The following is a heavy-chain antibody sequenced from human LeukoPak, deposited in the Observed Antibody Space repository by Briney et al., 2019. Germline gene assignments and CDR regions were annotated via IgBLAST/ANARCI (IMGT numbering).Heavy chain of an antibody. Sequence: GGSLRLSCAASGFPFSSYAMSWVGQAPGKGLEWVSAITNGGSTYYADSVKVRFTISRDTSTNTRYLQMKSLRADDTAVNYRAKHIVIVPAVKDYWGQGTLVTASS. D-gene: IGHD2-2*01. CDR2: ITNGGST. CDR1: GFPFSSYA. CDR3: AKHIVIVPAVKDY. V-gene: IGHV3-23*01. J-gene: IGHJ4*02.